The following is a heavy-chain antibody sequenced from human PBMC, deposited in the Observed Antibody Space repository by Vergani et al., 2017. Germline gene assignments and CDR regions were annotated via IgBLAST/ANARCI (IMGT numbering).Heavy chain of an antibody. D-gene: IGHD5-18*01. Sequence: DSVKGRFTISRDNAKNSLYLQMNSLRTEDTAVYYCARVYVDTAMVIGYWGQGTLVTVSS. J-gene: IGHJ4*02. V-gene: IGHV3-7*04. CDR3: ARVYVDTAMVIGY.